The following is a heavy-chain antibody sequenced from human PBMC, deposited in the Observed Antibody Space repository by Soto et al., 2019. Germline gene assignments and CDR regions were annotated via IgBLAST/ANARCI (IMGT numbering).Heavy chain of an antibody. CDR3: AGERGRRYFDGTWFDP. CDR2: IYHSGST. Sequence: QLQLQESGSGLVKPSQTLSLTCAVSGGSISSGGYSWSWIRQPPGKGLEWIGYIYHSGSTYYNPSLKSRVTISVARSKNQFSLKLRSVTAADTAVYYCAGERGRRYFDGTWFDPWGQGTLVTVSS. D-gene: IGHD3-9*01. J-gene: IGHJ5*02. CDR1: GGSISSGGYS. V-gene: IGHV4-30-2*01.